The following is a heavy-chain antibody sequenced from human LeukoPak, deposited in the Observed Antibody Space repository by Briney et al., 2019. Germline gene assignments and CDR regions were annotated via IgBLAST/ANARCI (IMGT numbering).Heavy chain of an antibody. D-gene: IGHD2-2*01. J-gene: IGHJ5*02. V-gene: IGHV1-18*01. Sequence: ASVKVSCKASGYTFTSYGISWVRQAPGQGLEWMGWISAYNGNTNYAQKFQGRVTMTRDTSTSTVHMELSSLRSEDTAVYYCARDLSTENWFDPWGQGTLVTVSS. CDR1: GYTFTSYG. CDR2: ISAYNGNT. CDR3: ARDLSTENWFDP.